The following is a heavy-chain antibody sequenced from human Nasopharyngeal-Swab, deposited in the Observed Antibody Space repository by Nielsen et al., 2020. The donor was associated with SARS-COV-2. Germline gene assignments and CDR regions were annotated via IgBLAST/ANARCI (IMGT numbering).Heavy chain of an antibody. Sequence: SETLSLTCTVSGDSIAYSTFYWGWIRQPAGKGLEWIGRIYASGSVNYSPSLNSRVTMSVDTSKNQFSLNLSSVTAADTAVYYCARNEATGFDPLGQGTLVTVSS. CDR2: IYASGSV. J-gene: IGHJ5*02. CDR1: GDSIAYSTFY. V-gene: IGHV4-61*02. CDR3: ARNEATGFDP.